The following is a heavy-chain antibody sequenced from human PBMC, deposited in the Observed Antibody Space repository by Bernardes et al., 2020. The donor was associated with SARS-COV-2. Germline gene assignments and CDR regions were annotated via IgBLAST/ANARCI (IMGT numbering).Heavy chain of an antibody. J-gene: IGHJ3*02. D-gene: IGHD5-18*01. V-gene: IGHV3-30*18. CDR3: AKRNHIFMMFAANDAFDI. CDR1: GFSFNNYG. Sequence: GGSLSLSCAASGFSFNNYGMHWVRQAPGKGLEWVAVISYEGSRKYYADFVKGRFTISRDSYKNTLYLQMDSLGLEDTAVYYCAKRNHIFMMFAANDAFDIWGQGTLVTVSS. CDR2: ISYEGSRK.